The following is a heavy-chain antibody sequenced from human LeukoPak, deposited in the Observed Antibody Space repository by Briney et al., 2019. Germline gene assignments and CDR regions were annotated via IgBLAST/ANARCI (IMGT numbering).Heavy chain of an antibody. CDR3: ARGTPFVIVGADHAFDI. CDR2: INTNTGNP. CDR1: GYIFTSYA. V-gene: IGHV7-4-1*02. D-gene: IGHD2/OR15-2a*01. J-gene: IGHJ3*02. Sequence: ASVKVSCKASGYIFTSYAMNWVRQAPGQGLEWMGWINTNTGNPTYAQGFTGRFVFSLDTSVSTAYLQISSLKAEDTAVYYCARGTPFVIVGADHAFDIWGQGTMVTVSS.